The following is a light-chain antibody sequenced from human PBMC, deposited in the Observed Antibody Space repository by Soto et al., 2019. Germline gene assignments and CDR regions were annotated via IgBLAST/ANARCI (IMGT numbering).Light chain of an antibody. J-gene: IGKJ4*01. CDR1: QRVSNS. Sequence: EIVLTQSPATLSLSPGERATLSCWASQRVSNSLAWYQQRPGQSPRLLIYDVSTRATGIPARFGGSGSGTDFTLTISSLETEDFVVYYCQQRTNCPLTFGGGTKVEI. V-gene: IGKV3-11*01. CDR3: QQRTNCPLT. CDR2: DVS.